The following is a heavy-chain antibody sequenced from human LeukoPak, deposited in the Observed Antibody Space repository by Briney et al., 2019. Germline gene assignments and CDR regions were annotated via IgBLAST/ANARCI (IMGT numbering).Heavy chain of an antibody. V-gene: IGHV3-23*01. CDR1: GFTFSSYA. CDR2: ISGSGGST. Sequence: GGSLRLSCAASGFTFSSYAMSWVRQAPGKGLEWVSAISGSGGSTYYADSVKGRFTISRDNSKNTLYLQMNSLRAEDTALYYCAKESTYCSGGSCYYPLDYWGQGTLVTVSS. CDR3: AKESTYCSGGSCYYPLDY. J-gene: IGHJ4*02. D-gene: IGHD2-15*01.